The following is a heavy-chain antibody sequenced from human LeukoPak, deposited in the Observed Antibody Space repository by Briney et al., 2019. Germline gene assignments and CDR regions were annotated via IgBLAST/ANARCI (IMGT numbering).Heavy chain of an antibody. CDR1: GGSISSSSYY. CDR2: IYYSGST. Sequence: PSETLSLTCTVSGGSISSSSYYWGWIRQPPGKGLEWIGSIYYSGSTYYNPSLKSRVTISVDTSKNQFSLKLSSVTAADTAVYYCARSDGYGLVGIWGQGTMITVSS. J-gene: IGHJ3*02. D-gene: IGHD3-10*01. V-gene: IGHV4-39*07. CDR3: ARSDGYGLVGI.